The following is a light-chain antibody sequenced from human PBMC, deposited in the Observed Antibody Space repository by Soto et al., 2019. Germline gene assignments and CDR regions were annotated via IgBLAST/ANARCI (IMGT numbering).Light chain of an antibody. CDR2: DTY. CDR1: TGAVTSGHY. V-gene: IGLV7-46*01. J-gene: IGLJ2*01. CDR3: LLSYSGARVV. Sequence: QAVVTQEPSLTVSPGGTVTLTCGSSTGAVTSGHYPYWFQQKPGQAPRTLIYDTYNKHSWTPARFSGSLLGGKAALTLSGAQPEDEAEYYCLLSYSGARVVFGGGTKLTVL.